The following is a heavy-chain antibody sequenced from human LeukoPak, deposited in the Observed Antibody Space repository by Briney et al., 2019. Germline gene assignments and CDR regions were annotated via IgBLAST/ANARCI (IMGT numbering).Heavy chain of an antibody. D-gene: IGHD3-22*01. V-gene: IGHV4-34*01. Sequence: SETLSLTRAVYGGSFSGYYWSWIRQPPGKGLEWIGEINHSGSTNYNPSLKSRVTISVDTSKNQFSLKLSSVTAADTAVYYCARVYYYDSSGYYSRHYYYYYMDVWGKGTTVTVSS. CDR2: INHSGST. CDR1: GGSFSGYY. J-gene: IGHJ6*03. CDR3: ARVYYYDSSGYYSRHYYYYYMDV.